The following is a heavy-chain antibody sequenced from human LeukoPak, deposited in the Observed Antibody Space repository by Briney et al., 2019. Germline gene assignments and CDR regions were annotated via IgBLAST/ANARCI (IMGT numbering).Heavy chain of an antibody. CDR1: GFTVSNKY. J-gene: IGHJ3*02. CDR3: ARGLFLSDYLDAFDS. V-gene: IGHV3-53*01. CDR2: INSDGRT. D-gene: IGHD3-22*01. Sequence: PGGSLRLSCAASGFTVSNKYMTWVRQAPGKGLEWVSLINSDGRTYYADSVKGRSTISRDNSKNTLYLQMNSLRVEDTAIYYCARGLFLSDYLDAFDSWGQGTVVTVSS.